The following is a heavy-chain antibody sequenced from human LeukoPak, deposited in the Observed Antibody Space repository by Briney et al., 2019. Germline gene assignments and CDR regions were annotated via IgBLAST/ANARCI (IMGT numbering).Heavy chain of an antibody. D-gene: IGHD5-24*01. Sequence: ASVKVSCKASGYSFTAYYMHWVRQAPGQGLEWMGWINPNSGGTNYAQKFQGRVTMTRDTSISTAYMELSRLRSDDTAVYYCARGSRRDGYNTDFDYWGQGTLVTVSS. CDR2: INPNSGGT. V-gene: IGHV1-2*02. J-gene: IGHJ4*02. CDR3: ARGSRRDGYNTDFDY. CDR1: GYSFTAYY.